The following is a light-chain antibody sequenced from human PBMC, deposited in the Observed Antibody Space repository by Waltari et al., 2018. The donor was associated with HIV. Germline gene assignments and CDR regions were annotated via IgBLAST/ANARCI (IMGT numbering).Light chain of an antibody. J-gene: IGKJ4*01. V-gene: IGKV3-11*01. CDR3: QQRSNWPRFT. CDR1: QSFSSY. CDR2: DAS. Sequence: EIVLTQSPATLSLSPGERATPSCRASQSFSSYLAWYQQKPGQAPRLLIYDASNRATGIPARFSGSGSGTDFTLTISSLEPEDFAVYYCQQRSNWPRFTFGGGTKVEIK.